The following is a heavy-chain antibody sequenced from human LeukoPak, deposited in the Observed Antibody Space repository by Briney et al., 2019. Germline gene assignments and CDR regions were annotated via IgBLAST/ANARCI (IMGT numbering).Heavy chain of an antibody. CDR2: IYTSGST. J-gene: IGHJ6*03. Sequence: PSETLSLTCTVSGGSISSYYWGWIRQPAGKGLEWIGRIYTSGSTNYNPSLKSRVTMSVDTSKNQFSLKLSSVTAADTAVYYCARGNDFWSGYSYYYYYYMDVWGKGTTVTVSS. D-gene: IGHD3-3*01. V-gene: IGHV4-4*07. CDR1: GGSISSYY. CDR3: ARGNDFWSGYSYYYYYYMDV.